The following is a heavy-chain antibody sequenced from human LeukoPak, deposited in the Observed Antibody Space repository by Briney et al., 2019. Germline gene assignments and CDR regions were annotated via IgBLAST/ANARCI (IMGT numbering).Heavy chain of an antibody. V-gene: IGHV3-23*01. CDR3: ASVGYCSSTSCYGGDY. CDR2: ISGSGGST. J-gene: IGHJ4*02. D-gene: IGHD2-2*01. Sequence: PGGSLRLSCAASGFTFSSYAMSWVRQAPGKGLEWVSAISGSGGSTYYADSVKGRFTISRDNSKNTLYLQMNSLRAEDTAVYYCASVGYCSSTSCYGGDYWGQGTLVTVSS. CDR1: GFTFSSYA.